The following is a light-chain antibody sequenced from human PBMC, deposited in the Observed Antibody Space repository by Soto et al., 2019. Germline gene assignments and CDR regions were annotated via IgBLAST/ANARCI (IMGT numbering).Light chain of an antibody. CDR2: SDN. CDR3: SSWDRSLDNWM. Sequence: QSVPTQPPSASGTPGQRVTITCYGDNSNIASNSVNWYQQLPGTSPKLLIYSDNRRPSGVPDRFSASKSGASAFLTISGLQSDDEADYYCSSWDRSLDNWMLGGGTKLTVL. J-gene: IGLJ3*02. CDR1: NSNIASNS. V-gene: IGLV1-44*01.